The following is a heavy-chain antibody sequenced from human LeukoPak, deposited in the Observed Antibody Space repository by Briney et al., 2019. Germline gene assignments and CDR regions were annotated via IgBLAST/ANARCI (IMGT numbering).Heavy chain of an antibody. V-gene: IGHV4-34*01. CDR3: ARVLQNYYHLDV. Sequence: SETLSLTCAVYGGSFSDYYWSWIRQPPGKGLEWIGEINPRGSTNYSPSLKSRVTISVDTSKKQFSLKLSSVAAADTAVYYCARVLQNYYHLDVWGKGTTVTVSS. D-gene: IGHD3-3*01. J-gene: IGHJ6*03. CDR1: GGSFSDYY. CDR2: INPRGST.